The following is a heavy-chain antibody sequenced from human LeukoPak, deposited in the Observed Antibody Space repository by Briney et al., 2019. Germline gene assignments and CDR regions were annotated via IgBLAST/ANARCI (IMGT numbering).Heavy chain of an antibody. Sequence: PSQTLSLTCIVSGGSISSGSYYWSWIRQPAGKGLEWIGRIYTSGSTNYNPSLKSRVTISVDTSKNQFSLKLSSVTAADTAVYYCARETSGIDIWGQGTMVTVSS. J-gene: IGHJ3*02. CDR2: IYTSGST. D-gene: IGHD6-13*01. CDR1: GGSISSGSYY. V-gene: IGHV4-61*02. CDR3: ARETSGIDI.